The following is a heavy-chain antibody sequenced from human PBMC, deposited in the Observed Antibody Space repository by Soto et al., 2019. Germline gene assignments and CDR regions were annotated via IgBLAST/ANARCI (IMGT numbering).Heavy chain of an antibody. Sequence: QVQLQGSGPGLVKPSETLSLSCTVFDGSITSPYWTWVRQPPGKGLEWIGHVFYTGTTNYNPALKSRVTISVDTSKNQFSLKLTSVTAADTAVYYCARLEYYYASGSGAYGLDVWGQGTTVIVSS. CDR1: DGSITSPY. J-gene: IGHJ6*02. CDR3: ARLEYYYASGSGAYGLDV. CDR2: VFYTGTT. D-gene: IGHD3-10*01. V-gene: IGHV4-59*08.